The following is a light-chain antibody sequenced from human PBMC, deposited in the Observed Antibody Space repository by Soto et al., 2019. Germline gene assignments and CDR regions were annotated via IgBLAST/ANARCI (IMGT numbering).Light chain of an antibody. CDR2: AAS. CDR3: QQSYSTPQFT. CDR1: QSISSY. J-gene: IGKJ3*01. Sequence: IQMIKSPSSLSASVGDRVTITCRASQSISSYLNWYQQKPGKAPKLLIYAASSLQSGVPSRFSGSGSGTDFTLTISSLQPEDFATYYCQQSYSTPQFTFGPGTKVDIK. V-gene: IGKV1-39*01.